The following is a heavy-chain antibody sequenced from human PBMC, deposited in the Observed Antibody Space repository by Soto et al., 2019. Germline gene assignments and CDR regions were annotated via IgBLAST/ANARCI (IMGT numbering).Heavy chain of an antibody. CDR1: GFTFSSYA. CDR2: ISGSGGST. CDR3: AKGPTIFGVVIIPDYYYGMCV. Sequence: PVGSLRLSCAASGFTFSSYAMSWVRQAPGKGLEWVSAISGSGGSTYYTDSVKGRFTISRDNSKNTLYLQMNSLRAEDTALYYCAKGPTIFGVVIIPDYYYGMCVWGQGTTVTVSS. V-gene: IGHV3-23*01. J-gene: IGHJ6*02. D-gene: IGHD3-3*01.